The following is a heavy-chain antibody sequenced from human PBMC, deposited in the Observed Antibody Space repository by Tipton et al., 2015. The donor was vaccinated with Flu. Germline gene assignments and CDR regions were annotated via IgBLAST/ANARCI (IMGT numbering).Heavy chain of an antibody. Sequence: TLSLTCTVSGGSISSYYWSWIRQPPGKGLEWIGNIYYSGSTNYNPSLKSRVTISVDTSKNQFSLQLNSVTAADTAAYYYARFSVRGESDYWGQGTLVTVSS. V-gene: IGHV4-59*12. CDR3: ARFSVRGESDY. CDR2: IYYSGST. D-gene: IGHD3-10*01. CDR1: GGSISSYY. J-gene: IGHJ4*02.